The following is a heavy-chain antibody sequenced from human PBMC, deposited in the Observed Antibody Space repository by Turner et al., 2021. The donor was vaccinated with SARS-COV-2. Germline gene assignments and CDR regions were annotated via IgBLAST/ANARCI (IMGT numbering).Heavy chain of an antibody. Sequence: EVQLLESGGGLVQPGGSLRLSCAASGFTFSSYAMSWVRQAPGKGVEWVSAISGSGGSTYYADSVKGRFTISRDNSKNTLYLQMNSLRAEDTAVYYCARVRPSLIDYFDYWGQGTLVTVSS. CDR2: ISGSGGST. V-gene: IGHV3-23*01. CDR3: ARVRPSLIDYFDY. J-gene: IGHJ4*02. D-gene: IGHD3-16*02. CDR1: GFTFSSYA.